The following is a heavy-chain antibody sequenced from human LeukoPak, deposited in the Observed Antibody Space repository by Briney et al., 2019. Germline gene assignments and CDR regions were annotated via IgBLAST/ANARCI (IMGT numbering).Heavy chain of an antibody. CDR1: GFTLSNCA. CDR3: AKDHGVILWFGELFDY. Sequence: GGSLRLSCAASGFTLSNCAMSWVRQAPGKGLEWVSVISDSGDRAYYADSVKGRFTISRGNSKNTLYLQMNSLRAEDTAVYYCAKDHGVILWFGELFDYWGQGTLVTVSS. CDR2: ISDSGDRA. D-gene: IGHD3-10*01. J-gene: IGHJ4*02. V-gene: IGHV3-23*01.